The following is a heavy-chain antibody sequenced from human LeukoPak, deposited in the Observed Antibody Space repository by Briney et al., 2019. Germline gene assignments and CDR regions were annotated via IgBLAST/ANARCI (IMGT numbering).Heavy chain of an antibody. Sequence: GGSLRLSCAASGFTFSSYSISWVRQAPGKGVEWVSCISTSSAVMYYADSVKGRFTISRDDARNSVSLQMNSLRADDTAVYYCARDVGYCSGGSCYRWFASWGQGTLVIVSS. CDR1: GFTFSSYS. J-gene: IGHJ5*01. CDR3: ARDVGYCSGGSCYRWFAS. CDR2: ISTSSAVM. V-gene: IGHV3-48*01. D-gene: IGHD2-15*01.